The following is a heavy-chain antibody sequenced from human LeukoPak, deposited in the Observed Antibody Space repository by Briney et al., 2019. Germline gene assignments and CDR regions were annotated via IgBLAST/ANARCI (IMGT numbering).Heavy chain of an antibody. D-gene: IGHD3-3*01. CDR1: GYSFTSYW. J-gene: IGHJ3*02. CDR2: IYPGDSDT. V-gene: IGHV5-51*01. Sequence: GEPLKISCKGSGYSFTSYWIVWVRQMPGKGLEWMGIIYPGDSDTRYSPSFQGQVTISADKSISTAYLQWSSLKASDTAMYYCARSLEWFLLGAFDIWGQGTMVTVSS. CDR3: ARSLEWFLLGAFDI.